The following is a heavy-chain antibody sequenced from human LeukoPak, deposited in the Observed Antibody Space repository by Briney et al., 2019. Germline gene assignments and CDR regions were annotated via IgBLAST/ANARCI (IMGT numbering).Heavy chain of an antibody. CDR2: IYYSGST. J-gene: IGHJ6*03. D-gene: IGHD2-15*01. CDR1: GGSISSYY. V-gene: IGHV4-59*08. Sequence: SETLSLTCTVSGGSISSYYWRWSRQPPGKGLEWIGYIYYSGSTNYNPSLKSRVTISVDTSKNQFSLKLSSVTAADTAVYYCARLNCSGGSCYHYYYYYYMDVWGKGTTVTVSS. CDR3: ARLNCSGGSCYHYYYYYYMDV.